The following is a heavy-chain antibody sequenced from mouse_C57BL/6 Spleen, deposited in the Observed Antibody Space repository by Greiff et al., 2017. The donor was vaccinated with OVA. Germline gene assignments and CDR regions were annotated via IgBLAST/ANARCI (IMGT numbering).Heavy chain of an antibody. CDR2: ISNGDGRT. J-gene: IGHJ4*01. CDR1: GFTFTDYY. V-gene: IGHV5-12*01. CDR3: VRDEAMDY. Sequence: DVQLVESGGGLVQPGGSLKLSCAASGFTFTDYYMYWVRQIPEKRLEWVAYISNGDGRTYYPDTFKGRFTISGDNAKNTLNLQLSRLKSEDTAKYYCVRDEAMDYWGQGTSVTVSS.